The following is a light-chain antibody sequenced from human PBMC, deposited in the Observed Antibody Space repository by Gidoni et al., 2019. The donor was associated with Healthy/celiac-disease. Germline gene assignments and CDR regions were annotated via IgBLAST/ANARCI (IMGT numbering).Light chain of an antibody. CDR3: CSYAGSYTLV. CDR1: SSDVGGYNY. CDR2: DVS. V-gene: IGLV2-11*01. J-gene: IGLJ2*01. Sequence: QAALTQPRSLSGSPGQSATISCTGTSSDVGGYNYVTWYQQPPGKAPKLMIYDVSKRPPGVPDRFSGYKSGNTASLTISGLQAEDEADYYCCSYAGSYTLVFGGGTKLTVL.